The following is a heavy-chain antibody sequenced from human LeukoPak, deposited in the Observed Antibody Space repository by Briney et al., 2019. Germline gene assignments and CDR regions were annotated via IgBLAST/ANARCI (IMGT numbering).Heavy chain of an antibody. V-gene: IGHV4-4*07. D-gene: IGHD3-10*01. CDR3: ARGGPRVLLWFGELLNYYYYGMDV. Sequence: SETLSLTCTVSGGSISSYYWSWIRQPAGKGLEWIGRIYTSGSTNYNPSLKSRVTMSVDTSKNQFSLKLSSVTAADTAVYYCARGGPRVLLWFGELLNYYYYGMDVWGQGTTVTVSS. CDR1: GGSISSYY. J-gene: IGHJ6*02. CDR2: IYTSGST.